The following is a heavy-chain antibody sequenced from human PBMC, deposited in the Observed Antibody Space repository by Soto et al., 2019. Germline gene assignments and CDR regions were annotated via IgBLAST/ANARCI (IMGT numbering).Heavy chain of an antibody. CDR1: GFTFSSYW. V-gene: IGHV3-74*01. CDR3: ARIRYGDYGRFDP. D-gene: IGHD4-17*01. CDR2: VNSDASTT. J-gene: IGHJ5*02. Sequence: EVQLVESGGGLAQPGGSLTLSYTASGFTFSSYWMHWHRQVAEKGLVLVSRVNSDASTTTYADSVKGRFTISSDNAKTTLYLQMNSLRAEDTAVYFCARIRYGDYGRFDPRGPGTLVTVSS.